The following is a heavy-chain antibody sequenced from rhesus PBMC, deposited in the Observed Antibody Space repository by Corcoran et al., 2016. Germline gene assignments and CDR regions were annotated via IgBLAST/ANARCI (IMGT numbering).Heavy chain of an antibody. V-gene: IGHV4-57*01. CDR2: ISGNGGST. CDR3: ARAPRPYSGGWYYYFDY. CDR1: GDSFTSSQW. J-gene: IGHJ4*01. D-gene: IGHD6-37*01. Sequence: QLQLQESGPGLVQPAETLSLPCAASGDSFTSSQWGSWIRQPPGTGLEWIGRISGNGGSTSYNPSLPSRVTISTDTSKNQCSLKVSSVTAADTAVYYCARAPRPYSGGWYYYFDYWGQGVLVTVSS.